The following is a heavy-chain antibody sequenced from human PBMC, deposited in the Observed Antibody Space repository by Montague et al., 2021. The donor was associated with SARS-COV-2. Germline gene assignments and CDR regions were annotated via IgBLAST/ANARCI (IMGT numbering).Heavy chain of an antibody. Sequence: SETLSLTCTVSGGSVSSNSYYWGWIRQPPGKGLEWIGSLYYTGSTYYNPSLKSRVTISVDTSKNQFSLKLSSGTAADTDVYYCAGHITGSGNAFDIWGQGTMVTVSS. D-gene: IGHD3-10*01. CDR1: GGSVSSNSYY. CDR2: LYYTGST. V-gene: IGHV4-39*01. J-gene: IGHJ3*02. CDR3: AGHITGSGNAFDI.